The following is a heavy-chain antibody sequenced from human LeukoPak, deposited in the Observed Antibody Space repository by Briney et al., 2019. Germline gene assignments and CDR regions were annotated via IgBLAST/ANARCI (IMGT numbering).Heavy chain of an antibody. CDR1: GGSFSGYY. CDR3: ARGQRDPIVVVTYFDY. V-gene: IGHV4-34*01. D-gene: IGHD2-21*02. CDR2: INHSGST. Sequence: PSETLSLICAVYGGSFSGYYWSWIRQPPGKGLEWIGEINHSGSTNYNPSLKSRVTISVDTSKNQFSLKLSSVTAADTAVYYCARGQRDPIVVVTYFDYWGQGTMVTVSS. J-gene: IGHJ4*02.